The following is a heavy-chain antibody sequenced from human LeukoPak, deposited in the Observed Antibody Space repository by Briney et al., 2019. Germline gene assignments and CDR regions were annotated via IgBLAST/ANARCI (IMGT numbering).Heavy chain of an antibody. D-gene: IGHD1-26*01. CDR1: GFTCDDYG. V-gene: IGHV3-20*04. CDR3: ARAISGTYLGASDY. J-gene: IGHJ4*02. Sequence: GGSLRLSCAASGFTCDDYGMSWVRQAQGKGLEWVSGINWNGGSTGYADSVKGRFTISRDNAKNSLYLQINSLRAEDTALYYCARAISGTYLGASDYWGQGTLVTVSS. CDR2: INWNGGST.